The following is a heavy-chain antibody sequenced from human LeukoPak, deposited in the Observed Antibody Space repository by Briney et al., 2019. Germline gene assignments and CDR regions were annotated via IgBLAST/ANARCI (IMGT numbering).Heavy chain of an antibody. CDR3: ARRSSGWYQDY. V-gene: IGHV5-51*01. CDR1: GYSFTSYW. J-gene: IGHJ4*02. Sequence: GGSLKISCRGSGYSFTSYWICWVRQMPGEGLEWMGIIYPGDSDTRYSPSFQGQVTISADKSISTAYLQWSSLKASDTAMYYCARRSSGWYQDYWGQGTLVTVSS. D-gene: IGHD6-19*01. CDR2: IYPGDSDT.